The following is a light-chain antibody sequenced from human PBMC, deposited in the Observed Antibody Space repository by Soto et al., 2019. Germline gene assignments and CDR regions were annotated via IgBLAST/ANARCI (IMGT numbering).Light chain of an antibody. V-gene: IGKV1-39*01. CDR2: AAS. Sequence: IQMTQSPSSLSASVGDRVTITCRASQSISSYLNWYQQKPGKAPKLLIYAASSLQSGVPSRFSGSGSGTDFTLTISSLQPEDFATYYCQQSYSTRWTFGQGTKVDIK. CDR3: QQSYSTRWT. J-gene: IGKJ1*01. CDR1: QSISSY.